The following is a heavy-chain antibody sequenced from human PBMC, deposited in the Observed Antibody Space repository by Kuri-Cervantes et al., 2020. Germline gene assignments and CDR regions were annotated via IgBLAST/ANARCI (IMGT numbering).Heavy chain of an antibody. D-gene: IGHD1-26*01. Sequence: SQTLSLTCAVSGGSISSGGYSWSWIRQPPGKGLEWIGCIYTSGSTNYNPSLKSRVTISVDTSKNQFSLKLSSVTAADTAVYYCARDAPYSGSYYPYYYYYYGMDVWGQGTTVTVSS. J-gene: IGHJ6*02. CDR2: IYTSGST. CDR3: ARDAPYSGSYYPYYYYYYGMDV. V-gene: IGHV4-30-2*01. CDR1: GGSISSGGYS.